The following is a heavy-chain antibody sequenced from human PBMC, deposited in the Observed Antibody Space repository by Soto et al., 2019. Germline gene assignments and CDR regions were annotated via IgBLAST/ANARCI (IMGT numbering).Heavy chain of an antibody. D-gene: IGHD6-19*01. CDR1: GFTFSSYS. V-gene: IGHV3-21*01. J-gene: IGHJ4*02. CDR3: ARDSVGQWLEDEAFDY. Sequence: GGSLRLSCAASGFTFSSYSMNWVRQAPGKGLEWVSSISSSSSYIYYADSVKGRFTISRDNAKNSLYLQMNSLRAEDTAVYYCARDSVGQWLEDEAFDYWGQGTLVTVSS. CDR2: ISSSSSYI.